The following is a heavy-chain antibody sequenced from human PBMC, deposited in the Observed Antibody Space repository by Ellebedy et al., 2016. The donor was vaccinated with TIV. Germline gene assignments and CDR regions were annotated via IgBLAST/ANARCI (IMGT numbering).Heavy chain of an antibody. CDR2: IVPGSGNT. V-gene: IGHV1-58*01. CDR1: GLSFGRSA. Sequence: AASVKVSCKASGLSFGRSAVQWVRQTRGQRLEWVGWIVPGSGNTNYAQKFQGRATITRDTSTYTVYLDLRSLSFGDTAMYYCVPTSLSGYDHWGQGTLVTVSS. J-gene: IGHJ5*02. D-gene: IGHD5-12*01. CDR3: VPTSLSGYDH.